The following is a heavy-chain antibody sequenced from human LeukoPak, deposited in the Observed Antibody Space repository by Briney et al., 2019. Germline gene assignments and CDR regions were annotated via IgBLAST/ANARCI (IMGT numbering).Heavy chain of an antibody. D-gene: IGHD3-10*01. CDR3: ARHFRVPDQLGEFILDY. J-gene: IGHJ4*02. CDR1: GGSISSSSYY. V-gene: IGHV4-39*01. Sequence: SETLSLTCTVSGGSISSSSYYWGWIRQPPGKGLEWIGSIYYSGSTYYNPSLKSRVTISVDTSKNQFSLKLSSVTAADTAVYYCARHFRVPDQLGEFILDYWGQGTLVTVSS. CDR2: IYYSGST.